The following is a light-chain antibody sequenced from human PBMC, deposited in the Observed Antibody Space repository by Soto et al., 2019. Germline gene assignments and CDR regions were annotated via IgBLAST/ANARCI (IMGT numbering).Light chain of an antibody. Sequence: DIVLTQSQGTLSLSPGERATLSCRASQSFTSTSLAWYQQKPGQAPRLLISGASRRAAGIPDRFSGSGSGTDFTLTISRLESEDIAVYYCQQYDSSPRTFGQGTRLEIK. J-gene: IGKJ1*01. CDR1: QSFTSTS. CDR3: QQYDSSPRT. V-gene: IGKV3-20*01. CDR2: GAS.